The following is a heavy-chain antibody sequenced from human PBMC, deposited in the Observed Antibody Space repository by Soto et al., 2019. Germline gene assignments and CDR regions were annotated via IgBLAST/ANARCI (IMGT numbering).Heavy chain of an antibody. CDR3: ARGSLWFGELLYTHYYYYGMDV. J-gene: IGHJ6*02. CDR1: GGPISGRTYS. D-gene: IGHD3-10*01. Sequence: SETLSLTCAVSGGPISGRTYSWGWIRQPPGKGLEWIGTIYYHGNTYYNPSLKSRVTISVDTSKNQFSLKLSSVTAADTAVYYCARGSLWFGELLYTHYYYYGMDVWGQGTTVTVSS. CDR2: IYYHGNT. V-gene: IGHV4-39*07.